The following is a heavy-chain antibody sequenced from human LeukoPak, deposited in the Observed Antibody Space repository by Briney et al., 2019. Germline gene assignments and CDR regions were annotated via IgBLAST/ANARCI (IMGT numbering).Heavy chain of an antibody. Sequence: GSLRLSCAASGFKFSDHYIDWVRQAPGKGLEWVGRIYSTGDRNYNPSLKSRLSMSVDTSRQQFSLKLSSVTAADTAVYYCARERTMEGYPYYFDFWGQGTLVTVSS. CDR1: GFKFSDHY. V-gene: IGHV4-4*07. J-gene: IGHJ4*02. CDR2: IYSTGDR. CDR3: ARERTMEGYPYYFDF. D-gene: IGHD1-1*01.